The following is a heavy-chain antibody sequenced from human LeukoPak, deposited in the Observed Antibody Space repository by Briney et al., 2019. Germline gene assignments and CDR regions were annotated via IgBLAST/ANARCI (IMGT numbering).Heavy chain of an antibody. D-gene: IGHD6-19*01. CDR3: ARAWTPDIAVAGIFDS. CDR2: INTGNGNT. V-gene: IGHV1-3*04. J-gene: IGHJ4*02. Sequence: EASVKVTCKASGYTFTTYAINWVRQAPGQSLEWMGWINTGNGNTKYSQNFQGRVTITRDTSASTAYMDLTSLRSEDTAVYYCARAWTPDIAVAGIFDSWGQGAQVTVSS. CDR1: GYTFTTYA.